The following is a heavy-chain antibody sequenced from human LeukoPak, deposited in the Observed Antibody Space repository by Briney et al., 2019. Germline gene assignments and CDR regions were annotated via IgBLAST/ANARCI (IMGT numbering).Heavy chain of an antibody. CDR2: INHSGST. J-gene: IGHJ6*03. D-gene: IGHD2-2*01. V-gene: IGHV4-34*01. Sequence: SETLSLTCAVYGGSFSGYYWSWIRQPPGKGLEWIGEINHSGSTNYNPSLKSRVTMSVDTSKNQFSLKLSSVTAADTAVYYCARGRTRNYYMDVWGKGTTVTVSS. CDR3: ARGRTRNYYMDV. CDR1: GGSFSGYY.